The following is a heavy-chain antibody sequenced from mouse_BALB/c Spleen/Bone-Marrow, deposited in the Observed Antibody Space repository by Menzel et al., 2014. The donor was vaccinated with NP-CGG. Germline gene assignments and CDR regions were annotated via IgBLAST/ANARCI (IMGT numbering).Heavy chain of an antibody. Sequence: EESGGRLVAPGTPLTLTCTASGFTISSYHMSWVRQAPGKGLEWIGIISSSGSTYYASWAKGRFTISKTSTTVDLKITSPTTEDTATYFCARDLYAGYGYAPFNLWGQGTLVTVS. CDR2: ISSSGST. CDR3: ARDLYAGYGYAPFNL. V-gene: IGHV5-6-5*01. D-gene: IGHD2-3*01. J-gene: IGHJ3*02. CDR1: GFTISSYH.